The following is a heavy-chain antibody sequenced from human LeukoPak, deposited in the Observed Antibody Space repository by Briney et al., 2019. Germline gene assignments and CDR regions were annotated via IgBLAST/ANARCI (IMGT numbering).Heavy chain of an antibody. CDR3: AKGPNYGSGSYYSRY. V-gene: IGHV3-23*01. D-gene: IGHD3-10*01. J-gene: IGHJ4*02. CDR2: ISGSGGST. Sequence: GGSLRLSCAASGFTFSSYAMSWVRQAPGKGLEWVSAISGSGGSTYYADSVKGRFTISRDNSKNTLYLQMNSLRAEDTAVYYCAKGPNYGSGSYYSRYWGQGTLVSVSS. CDR1: GFTFSSYA.